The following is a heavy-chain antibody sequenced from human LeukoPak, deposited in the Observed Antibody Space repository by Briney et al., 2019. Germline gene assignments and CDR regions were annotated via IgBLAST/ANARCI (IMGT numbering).Heavy chain of an antibody. D-gene: IGHD6-13*01. CDR1: GFTFSSYW. J-gene: IGHJ4*02. CDR2: IKEDGSDK. V-gene: IGHV3-7*01. Sequence: GGSLRLSCAASGFTFSSYWMTWVRQAPGKGLEWVANIKEDGSDKNYVDSVKGRFTISRDNAKNSLYLQMNSLRAEDTAVYYCARSLVREIAAAGYWGQGTLVTVSS. CDR3: ARSLVREIAAAGY.